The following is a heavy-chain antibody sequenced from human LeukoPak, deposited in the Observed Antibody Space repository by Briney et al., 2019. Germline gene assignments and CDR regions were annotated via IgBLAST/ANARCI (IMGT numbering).Heavy chain of an antibody. Sequence: SSETLSLTCTVSGGSISSGSYYWSWIRQPAGKGLEWIGRIYTSGSTNYNPSLKSRVTISVDTSKNQFSLKLSSVTAADTAVYYCARDSEETYSSSSRLALQLFDYWGQGTLVTVSS. J-gene: IGHJ4*02. V-gene: IGHV4-61*02. CDR2: IYTSGST. D-gene: IGHD6-6*01. CDR3: ARDSEETYSSSSRLALQLFDY. CDR1: GGSISSGSYY.